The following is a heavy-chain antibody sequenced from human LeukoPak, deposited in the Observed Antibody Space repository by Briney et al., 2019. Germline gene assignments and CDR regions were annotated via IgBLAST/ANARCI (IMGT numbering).Heavy chain of an antibody. CDR2: VSWNSGSI. Sequence: SLRLSCAASGFTFSSYSMNWVRQAPGKGLEWVSGVSWNSGSIGYADSVRGRFTISRDNAKNSLYLQMNSLRAEDTALYYCAKDLSGSYSVLGYWGQGTLVTVSS. J-gene: IGHJ4*02. CDR3: AKDLSGSYSVLGY. D-gene: IGHD1-26*01. CDR1: GFTFSSYS. V-gene: IGHV3-9*01.